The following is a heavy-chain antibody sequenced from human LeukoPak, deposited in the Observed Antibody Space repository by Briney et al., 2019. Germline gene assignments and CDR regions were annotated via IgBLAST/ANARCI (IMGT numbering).Heavy chain of an antibody. CDR3: ARDLGSSWPY. Sequence: ASVKVSCKASGYTFTGYYMHWVRQAPGQGLEWMGWINTSTGNPTYAQGFTGRFVFSLDTSVSTAYLQISSLKAEDTAVYYCARDLGSSWPYWGQGTLVTVSS. V-gene: IGHV7-4-1*02. CDR1: GYTFTGYY. D-gene: IGHD6-13*01. J-gene: IGHJ4*02. CDR2: INTSTGNP.